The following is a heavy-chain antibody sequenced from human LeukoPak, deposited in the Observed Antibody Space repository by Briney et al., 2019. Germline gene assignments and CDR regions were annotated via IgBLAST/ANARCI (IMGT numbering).Heavy chain of an antibody. CDR2: IYTGTT. CDR3: ARRTEMTSFDY. CDR1: GGSLSTFF. J-gene: IGHJ4*02. V-gene: IGHV4-4*07. Sequence: PETLSLTCTLSGGSLSTFFWTWIRQSAGKGLEWIGRIYTGTTYYNPSLESRATISVDTSNNRFSLQLTSLTAAYTAVYCCARRTEMTSFDYWGRGSLVTVSS. D-gene: IGHD1-1*01.